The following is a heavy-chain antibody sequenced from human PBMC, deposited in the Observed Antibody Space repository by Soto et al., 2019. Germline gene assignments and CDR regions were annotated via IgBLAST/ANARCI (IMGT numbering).Heavy chain of an antibody. CDR2: IYHSGST. J-gene: IGHJ5*02. CDR1: GGSISSGCYS. V-gene: IGHV4-30-2*01. CDR3: ARVPSP. Sequence: TLSLTCAVSGGSISSGCYSWSWVRQPPGKGLEWIGYIYHSGSTYYNPSLKSRVTISVDRSKNQFSLKLSSVTAADTAAYYCARVPSPWGQGTLVTVSS.